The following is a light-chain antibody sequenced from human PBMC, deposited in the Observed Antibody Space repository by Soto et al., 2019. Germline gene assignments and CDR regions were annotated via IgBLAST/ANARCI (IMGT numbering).Light chain of an antibody. CDR2: GAS. V-gene: IGKV3-20*01. CDR3: QQYGSSPLT. CDR1: QSVSSSY. Sequence: IVMTQSPDILAVSPGETVTLSCRASQSVSSSYLAWYQQKPGQAPRLLIYGASSRATGIPDRFSGSGSGTDFTLTISRLEPEDFAVYYRQQYGSSPLTFGGGTKVDIK. J-gene: IGKJ4*01.